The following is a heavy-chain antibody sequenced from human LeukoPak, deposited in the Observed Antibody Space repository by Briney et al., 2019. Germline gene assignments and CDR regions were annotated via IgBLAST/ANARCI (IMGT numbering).Heavy chain of an antibody. D-gene: IGHD5-24*01. V-gene: IGHV4-31*03. CDR3: ARGLSGYNPWYFDL. CDR1: GGSISSGGYY. J-gene: IGHJ2*01. CDR2: IYYSGST. Sequence: ASETLSLSCTVSGGSISSGGYYWSWIRQHPGKGLEWIGYIYYSGSTYYNPSLKSRVTISADTSKNQFSLKLSSVTAADTAVYYCARGLSGYNPWYFDLWGRETRGTVSS.